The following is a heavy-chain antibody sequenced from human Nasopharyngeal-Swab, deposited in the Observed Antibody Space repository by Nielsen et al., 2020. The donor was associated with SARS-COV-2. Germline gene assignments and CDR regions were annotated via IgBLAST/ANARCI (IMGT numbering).Heavy chain of an antibody. V-gene: IGHV3-30*02. Sequence: GESLKISCAASGFTFSSYSMNWVRQAPGKGLEWVSFIRYDGSNRNYADSVKGRFTISRDISKNTLYLQMNSLTAEDTAVYYCVREARYSSDWYAGYWGQGTLVTVSS. CDR1: GFTFSSYS. CDR2: IRYDGSNR. J-gene: IGHJ4*02. D-gene: IGHD6-19*01. CDR3: VREARYSSDWYAGY.